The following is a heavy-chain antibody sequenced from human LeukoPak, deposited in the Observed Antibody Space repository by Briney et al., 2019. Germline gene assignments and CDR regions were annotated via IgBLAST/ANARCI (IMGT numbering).Heavy chain of an antibody. Sequence: HPGGSLRLSCAASGFTFSSYWMHWVRQAPGKGLEWVTVISSDESNKYYADSVKGRFTISRDNSKNTLYLQMNSLRAEDTAVYYCARDLTRTYYGDSGNHFDYWGQGTLVTVSS. V-gene: IGHV3-30*03. CDR3: ARDLTRTYYGDSGNHFDY. CDR2: ISSDESNK. J-gene: IGHJ4*02. CDR1: GFTFSSYW. D-gene: IGHD4-17*01.